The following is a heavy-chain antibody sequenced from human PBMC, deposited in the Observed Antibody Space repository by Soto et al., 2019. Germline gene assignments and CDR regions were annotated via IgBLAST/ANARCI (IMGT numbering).Heavy chain of an antibody. CDR2: IYTSGST. V-gene: IGHV4-4*07. Sequence: PSETLSLTCTVSGGSISSYYWSWIRQPAGKGLEWIGRIYTSGSTNYNPSLKSRVTMSVDTSKNQFSLKLSSVTAADTAVYYCARDREISSTSRGYYYYYYYGMDVWGQGTTVTVSS. J-gene: IGHJ6*02. D-gene: IGHD2-2*01. CDR1: GGSISSYY. CDR3: ARDREISSTSRGYYYYYYYGMDV.